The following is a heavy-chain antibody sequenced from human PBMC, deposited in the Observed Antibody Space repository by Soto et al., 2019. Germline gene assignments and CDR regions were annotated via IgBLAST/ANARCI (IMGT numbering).Heavy chain of an antibody. CDR1: GFTFSSYA. CDR2: ISYDGSNK. D-gene: IGHD3-10*01. Sequence: QVQLVESGGGVVQPGRSLRLSCAASGFTFSSYAMHWVRQAPGKGLEWVAVISYDGSNKYYADSVKGRFTISRDNSKNTLYLQMNSLRAEDTAVYYCARDMVRGVPNSWFDPWGQGTLVTVSS. J-gene: IGHJ5*02. CDR3: ARDMVRGVPNSWFDP. V-gene: IGHV3-30-3*01.